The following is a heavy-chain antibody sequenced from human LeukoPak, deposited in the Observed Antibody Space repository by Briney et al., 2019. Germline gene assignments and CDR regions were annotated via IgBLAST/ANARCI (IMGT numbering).Heavy chain of an antibody. V-gene: IGHV3-66*02. CDR2: IYSGGST. CDR1: GFTVSSNY. D-gene: IGHD3-16*01. Sequence: PGGSLRLSCAASGFTVSSNYMSWVRQAPGKGLEWVSVIYSGGSTYYADSVKGRFTISRDNSKNTLYLQVNSLRAEDTAVYYCAKTLWGPRSSPDYWGQGTLVTVSS. CDR3: AKTLWGPRSSPDY. J-gene: IGHJ4*02.